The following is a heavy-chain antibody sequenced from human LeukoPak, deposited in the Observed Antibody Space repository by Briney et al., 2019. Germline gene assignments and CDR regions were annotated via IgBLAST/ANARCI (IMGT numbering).Heavy chain of an antibody. CDR2: ANLNRCDT. V-gene: IGHV1-8*01. D-gene: IGHD2-15*01. J-gene: IGHJ4*02. Sequence: GAAVTVSCKASGYTFNSYDINWLGQATGQGLEGMGWANLNRCDTGYAQKFQGRVTMTSNTAIGPAYLEVSSLRCGDTAVDFCARRAPGSYCSGGSCPYFDYWGEPTLVSDSS. CDR1: GYTFNSYD. CDR3: ARRAPGSYCSGGSCPYFDY.